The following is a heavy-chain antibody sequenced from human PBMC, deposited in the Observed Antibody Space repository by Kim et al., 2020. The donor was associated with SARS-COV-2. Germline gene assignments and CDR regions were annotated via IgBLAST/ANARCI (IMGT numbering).Heavy chain of an antibody. Sequence: GGSLRLSCAASGFTFSSYAVSWVRQAPGKGLEWVSAINAGSGKGRFTISRDNSKNTLYLEMNSLRGEDTAIYYCANTSGRSYFDYWGQGTLVTVSS. CDR2: I. J-gene: IGHJ4*02. CDR3: ANTSGRSYFDY. D-gene: IGHD2-15*01. CDR1: GFTFSSYA. V-gene: IGHV3-23*01.